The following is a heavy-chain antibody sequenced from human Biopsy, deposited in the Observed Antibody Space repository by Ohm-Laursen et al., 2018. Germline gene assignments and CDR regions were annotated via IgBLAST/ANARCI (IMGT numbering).Heavy chain of an antibody. CDR2: ISDSGST. CDR3: ARRGSGGRSFDH. D-gene: IGHD2-15*01. J-gene: IGHJ4*02. V-gene: IGHV4-59*08. CDR1: GGSIRSFY. Sequence: GTLSLTCAVSGGSIRSFYWTWIRQPPGKGPEWIGDISDSGSTNYKPSLKSRVIISVDTSKNQFSLNLSSVPAADTAVYYCARRGSGGRSFDHWGQGPLVTVSS.